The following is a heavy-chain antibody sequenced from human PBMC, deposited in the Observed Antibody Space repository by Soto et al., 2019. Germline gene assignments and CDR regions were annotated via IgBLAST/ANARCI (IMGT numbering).Heavy chain of an antibody. J-gene: IGHJ6*02. CDR2: ISYDGSNK. Sequence: GGSRRRSCAASGFTFSSYGMHWVRQAPGKGLEWVAVISYDGSNKYYADSVNGRFTISRDNSKNTLYLQMNSLRAEDTAVYYCAKEYAAGHYYYYGMDVWGQGTTVTVSS. D-gene: IGHD6-13*01. CDR3: AKEYAAGHYYYYGMDV. CDR1: GFTFSSYG. V-gene: IGHV3-30*18.